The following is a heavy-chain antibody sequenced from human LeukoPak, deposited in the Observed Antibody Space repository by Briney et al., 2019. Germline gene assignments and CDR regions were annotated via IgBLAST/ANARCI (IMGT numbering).Heavy chain of an antibody. Sequence: SETLSLTCTVSGGSISSYYWSWIRQPAGKGLEWIGRIYTSGSTNYNPSLESRVTMSVDTSKNQFSLKLSSVTAADTAVYYCAKIDSSSYRKDAFDIWGQGTMVTVSS. V-gene: IGHV4-4*07. J-gene: IGHJ3*02. CDR1: GGSISSYY. CDR2: IYTSGST. D-gene: IGHD6-6*01. CDR3: AKIDSSSYRKDAFDI.